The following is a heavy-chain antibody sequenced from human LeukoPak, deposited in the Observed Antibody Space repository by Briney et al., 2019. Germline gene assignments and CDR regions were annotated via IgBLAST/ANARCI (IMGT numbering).Heavy chain of an antibody. Sequence: PSETLSLTCTVSGVSISIYHWSWIRQPPGKGLEWIGYIYNSGSTNYNPSLKSRVTISVDTSKNQFSLKLSSVTAADTAVYYCARGRYNYALEDYFDYWGQGTLVTVSS. J-gene: IGHJ4*02. D-gene: IGHD5-18*01. CDR2: IYNSGST. CDR3: ARGRYNYALEDYFDY. CDR1: GVSISIYH. V-gene: IGHV4-59*01.